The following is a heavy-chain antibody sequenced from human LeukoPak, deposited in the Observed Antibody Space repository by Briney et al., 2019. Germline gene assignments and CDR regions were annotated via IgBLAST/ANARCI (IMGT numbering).Heavy chain of an antibody. CDR1: GGSISTYY. Sequence: SETLSLTCTVSGGSISTYYWTWIRQPPGKGLEWIGYIYYNGATSYNPSLESRVTISVDTSKNQFSLKLTSVIAADTAVYYCAKYGGSGWVIDHWGQGTLVTVSS. V-gene: IGHV4-59*08. D-gene: IGHD6-19*01. J-gene: IGHJ4*02. CDR2: IYYNGAT. CDR3: AKYGGSGWVIDH.